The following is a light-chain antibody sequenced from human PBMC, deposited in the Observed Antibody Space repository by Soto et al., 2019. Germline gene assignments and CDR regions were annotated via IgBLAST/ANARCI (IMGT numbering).Light chain of an antibody. CDR3: SSYAGSNNFVV. CDR1: SSDIGAYDY. J-gene: IGLJ1*01. Sequence: QSVLTQPASLSGSPGQSITISCTGTSSDIGAYDYVSWFQQHPGKAPKLMISEVNNRPSGVSNRFSGSKSGNTAYLTISGLQVEDEAEYYCSSYAGSNNFVVFGTGTKVTVL. CDR2: EVN. V-gene: IGLV2-14*01.